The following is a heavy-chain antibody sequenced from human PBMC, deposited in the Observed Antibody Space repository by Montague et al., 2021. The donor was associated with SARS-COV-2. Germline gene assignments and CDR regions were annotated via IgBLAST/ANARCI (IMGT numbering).Heavy chain of an antibody. CDR1: GGSISSGSYY. V-gene: IGHV4-61*02. J-gene: IGHJ4*02. CDR3: ARESLHLTGYYNDYFDY. CDR2: IYTSGST. D-gene: IGHD3-9*01. Sequence: TLSLTCTVSGGSISSGSYYWNWIRQPAGKGLEWIGRIYTSGSTNYXXXLKSRVTMSVDTSKNQFSLKLSSVTAADTAVYYCARESLHLTGYYNDYFDYWGQGTLVTVSS.